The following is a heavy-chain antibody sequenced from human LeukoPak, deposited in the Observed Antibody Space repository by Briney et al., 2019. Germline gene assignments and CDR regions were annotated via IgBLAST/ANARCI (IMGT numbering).Heavy chain of an antibody. V-gene: IGHV4-39*07. Sequence: SETLSLTCTVSGGSISSSSYYWGWIRQPPGKGLEWIGSIYYSGSTYYNPSLKSRVTISVDTSKNQFSLKLSSVTAADTAVYYCARGAAVITNTFDYWGQGTLVTVSS. CDR1: GGSISSSSYY. CDR3: ARGAAVITNTFDY. D-gene: IGHD3-22*01. CDR2: IYYSGST. J-gene: IGHJ4*02.